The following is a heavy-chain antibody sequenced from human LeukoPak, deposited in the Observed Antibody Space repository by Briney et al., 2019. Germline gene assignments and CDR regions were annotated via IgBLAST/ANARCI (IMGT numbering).Heavy chain of an antibody. CDR1: GGSFSGYY. CDR2: INHSGST. Sequence: SETLSLTCAVYGGSFSGYYWSWIRQPPGKGLEWIGEINHSGSTNYNPSLKSRVTISVDTSKNQFSLKLSSVTAADTAVFYCARGDRAVAGREYYYYYMDVWGKGTTVTVSS. CDR3: ARGDRAVAGREYYYYYMDV. D-gene: IGHD6-19*01. V-gene: IGHV4-34*01. J-gene: IGHJ6*03.